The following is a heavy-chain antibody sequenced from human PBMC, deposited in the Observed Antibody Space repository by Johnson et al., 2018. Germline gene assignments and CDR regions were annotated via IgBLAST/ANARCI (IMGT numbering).Heavy chain of an antibody. D-gene: IGHD1-26*01. V-gene: IGHV4-59*01. J-gene: IGHJ6*03. CDR2: ISYSGNT. CDR3: AKAVGSGYDDMDV. CDR1: GGSITDDY. Sequence: QVQLQESGPGLVKPSESLSLTCTVSGGSITDDYWIWIRQPPGKGLEWIGYISYSGNTKYNPSLDSRVTKSVDTSKTQFSLRLSSVTAADTAIDYCAKAVGSGYDDMDVWGKGTTVTVSS.